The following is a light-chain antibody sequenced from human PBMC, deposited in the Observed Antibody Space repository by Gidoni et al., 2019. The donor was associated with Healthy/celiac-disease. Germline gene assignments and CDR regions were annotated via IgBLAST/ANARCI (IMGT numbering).Light chain of an antibody. CDR3: QQYNSYPWT. CDR1: QSISSW. J-gene: IGKJ1*01. Sequence: DNQMTQSPSTLSASVGDRVTITCRASQSISSWLAWYQQKPGKAPKLLIYKASSLESGVPSRFSGIGSGTEFTLTISSLQPDDFATYYCQQYNSYPWTFGQGTKVEIK. V-gene: IGKV1-5*03. CDR2: KAS.